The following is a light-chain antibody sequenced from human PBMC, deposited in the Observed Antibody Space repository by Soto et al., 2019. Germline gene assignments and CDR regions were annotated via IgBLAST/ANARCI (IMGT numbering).Light chain of an antibody. J-gene: IGKJ1*01. Sequence: EIVLTQSPGTLSLSPGERATLSCRASQFVSSNSLARYQQKRGQAPRLLIHDASSRATGIPDRFSGSGSGTDFTLTISRLEHEDFELYYCQRYAGSQRTLGQGTKVDIK. V-gene: IGKV3-20*01. CDR2: DAS. CDR1: QFVSSNS. CDR3: QRYAGSQRT.